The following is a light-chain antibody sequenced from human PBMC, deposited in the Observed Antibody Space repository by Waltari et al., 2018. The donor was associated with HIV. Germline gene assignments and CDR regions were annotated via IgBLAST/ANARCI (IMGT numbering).Light chain of an antibody. J-gene: IGLJ1*01. CDR3: AAWDDSLSGSYV. CDR2: RNN. CDR1: SPNIGRTY. Sequence: QSVLTQPPPASGTPGQRVTIPCSGSSPNIGRTYVYWYQQPPGTAPKLLIYRNNQRPSWVPDRFSGSKSGTSASLAISGLRSEDEADYYCAAWDDSLSGSYVFGTGTKVTVL. V-gene: IGLV1-47*01.